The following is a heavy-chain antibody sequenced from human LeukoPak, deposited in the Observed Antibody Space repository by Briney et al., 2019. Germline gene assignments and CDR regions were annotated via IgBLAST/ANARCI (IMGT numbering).Heavy chain of an antibody. CDR2: INHSGST. Sequence: SETLSLTCAVYGGSFSGYYWSWIRQPPGKGLEWIGEINHSGSTNYNPSLMSRVTISVDTSKNQFSLKLSSVTAADTAVYYCARGGYGDFWYAFDIWGQGTMVTVSS. D-gene: IGHD3/OR15-3a*01. V-gene: IGHV4-34*01. J-gene: IGHJ3*02. CDR3: ARGGYGDFWYAFDI. CDR1: GGSFSGYY.